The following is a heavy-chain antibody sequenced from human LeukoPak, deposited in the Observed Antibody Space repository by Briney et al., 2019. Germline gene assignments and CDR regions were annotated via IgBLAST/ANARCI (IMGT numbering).Heavy chain of an antibody. CDR1: GFNFSNYG. D-gene: IGHD5-12*01. V-gene: IGHV3-23*01. CDR2: ISGSGGST. CDR3: AKDTGSGYDYFSYYFDY. J-gene: IGHJ4*02. Sequence: GGSLRLSCAASGFNFSNYGMSWVRQAPGKGLEWVSHISGSGGSTYYAGSVKGRFTISRDNSKNTLYVQMNSLRSEDTAVYYCAKDTGSGYDYFSYYFDYWGQGTLVTVSS.